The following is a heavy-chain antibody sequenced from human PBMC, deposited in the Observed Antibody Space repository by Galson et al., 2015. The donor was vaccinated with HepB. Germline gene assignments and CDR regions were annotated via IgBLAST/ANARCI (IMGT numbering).Heavy chain of an antibody. V-gene: IGHV3-7*01. CDR1: GFTFSSYW. CDR3: ASIREYYYDFWSGYYRYFDY. J-gene: IGHJ4*02. Sequence: SLRLSCAASGFTFSSYWMSWVRQAPGKGLEWVANIKQDGSEKYYVDSVKGRFTISRDNAKNSLYLQMNSLRAEDTAVYYCASIREYYYDFWSGYYRYFDYWGQGTLVTVSS. CDR2: IKQDGSEK. D-gene: IGHD3-3*01.